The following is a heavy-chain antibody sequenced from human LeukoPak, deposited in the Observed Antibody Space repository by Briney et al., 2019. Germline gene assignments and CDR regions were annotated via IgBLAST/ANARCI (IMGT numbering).Heavy chain of an antibody. CDR3: ARDRLRWPKIDY. CDR1: GGSISSGSYY. CDR2: IYTSGST. Sequence: SETLSLTCTVSGGSISSGSYYWSWIRQPAGKGLEWIGRIYTSGSTNYNPSLKSRVTISVDTSKNQFSLKLNSVTAADTAVYYCARDRLRWPKIDYWGQGTLVTVSS. D-gene: IGHD4-23*01. J-gene: IGHJ4*02. V-gene: IGHV4-61*02.